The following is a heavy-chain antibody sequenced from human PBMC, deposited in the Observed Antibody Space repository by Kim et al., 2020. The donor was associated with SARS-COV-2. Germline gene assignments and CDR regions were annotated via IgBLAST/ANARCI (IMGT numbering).Heavy chain of an antibody. J-gene: IGHJ6*02. CDR2: INPSGGST. Sequence: ASVKVSCKASGYTFTSYYMHWVRQAPGQGLEWMGIINPSGGSTSYAQKFQGRVTMTRDTSTSTVYMELSSLRSEDTAVYYCARAAVRYFDWLLHGDYGMDVWGQGTTVTVSS. CDR1: GYTFTSYY. CDR3: ARAAVRYFDWLLHGDYGMDV. V-gene: IGHV1-46*01. D-gene: IGHD3-9*01.